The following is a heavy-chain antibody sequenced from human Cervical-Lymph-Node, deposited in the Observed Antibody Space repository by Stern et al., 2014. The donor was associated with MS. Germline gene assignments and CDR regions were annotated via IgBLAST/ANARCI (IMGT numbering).Heavy chain of an antibody. Sequence: VQLVQSGAEVKKPGSSVKVSCKASGDSFNTHSFCWVRQAPGQGLEWMGGIIPIFATANYAQKFQGRVTLTADESTSTVYMELTSLRSEDTAIYYCATDVVRDLTPPAWGQGTLVTVSS. CDR1: GDSFNTHS. V-gene: IGHV1-69*01. CDR3: ATDVVRDLTPPA. CDR2: IIPIFATA. D-gene: IGHD3-16*01. J-gene: IGHJ5*02.